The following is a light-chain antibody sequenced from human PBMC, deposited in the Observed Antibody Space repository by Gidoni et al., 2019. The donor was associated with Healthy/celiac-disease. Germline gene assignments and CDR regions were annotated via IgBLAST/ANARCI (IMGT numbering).Light chain of an antibody. CDR1: QGIRSY. Sequence: DIQVTQSPSFLSASVGDRVTITCRASQGIRSYLAWYQQEPGKAPNLLIYAASTLQSGVPSRFSGSGSGTEFTLTISSLQPEDFATYYCQQLNSYPLTFGGGTKVEIK. CDR3: QQLNSYPLT. CDR2: AAS. J-gene: IGKJ4*01. V-gene: IGKV1-9*01.